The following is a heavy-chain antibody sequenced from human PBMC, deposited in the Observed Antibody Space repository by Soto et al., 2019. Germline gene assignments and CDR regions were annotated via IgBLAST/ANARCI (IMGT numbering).Heavy chain of an antibody. CDR3: ARAHYGDYGYGMDV. CDR2: IYHSGST. J-gene: IGHJ6*02. V-gene: IGHV4-30-2*01. Sequence: PSETLSLTCPVSGGSISSSSYYWSWIRKPPGKGLEWIGYIYHSGSTYYNPSLKSRVTISVDRSKNQFSLKLSSVTAADTAVYYCARAHYGDYGYGMDVWGQGTTVTVSS. D-gene: IGHD4-17*01. CDR1: GGSISSSSYY.